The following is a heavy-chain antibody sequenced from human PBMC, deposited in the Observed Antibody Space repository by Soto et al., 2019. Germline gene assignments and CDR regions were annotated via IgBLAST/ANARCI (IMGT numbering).Heavy chain of an antibody. CDR3: ASSPAFSSSWYGIPPDPSHGMDV. J-gene: IGHJ6*02. D-gene: IGHD6-13*01. V-gene: IGHV1-46*01. Sequence: QMQLVQSGAEVKRPGASVRVSCKSSGYTFTSFYIHWVRQAPGLGLEWMGIINPSGGITNFAQRFQGRVTMTRVMSTNTHYMELSSLKSDDTAVYYCASSPAFSSSWYGIPPDPSHGMDVWGQGTTVTVS. CDR2: INPSGGIT. CDR1: GYTFTSFY.